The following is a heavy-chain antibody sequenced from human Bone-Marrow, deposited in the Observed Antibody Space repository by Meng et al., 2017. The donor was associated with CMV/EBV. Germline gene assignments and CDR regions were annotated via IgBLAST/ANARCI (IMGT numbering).Heavy chain of an antibody. V-gene: IGHV4-59*01. D-gene: IGHD3-3*01. CDR2: IYYSGST. Sequence: SEILSLTCTVSGGSISSYYWSWIRQPPGKGLEWIGYIYYSGSTNYNPSLKSRVTISVDTSKNQFSLKLSSVTAADTAVYYCARSRGDTVFGVFRGLEWFDPWGQGTLVTVSS. J-gene: IGHJ5*02. CDR3: ARSRGDTVFGVFRGLEWFDP. CDR1: GGSISSYY.